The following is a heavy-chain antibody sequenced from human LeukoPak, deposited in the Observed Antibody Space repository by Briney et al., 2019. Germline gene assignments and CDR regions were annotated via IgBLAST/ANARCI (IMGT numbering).Heavy chain of an antibody. D-gene: IGHD1-20*01. V-gene: IGHV5-51*01. CDR1: GYSFTNYW. CDR3: ARGGNYNWIFFDY. CDR2: IYPGDSDT. Sequence: GESLKISCQGSGYSFTNYWLAWVRQMPGQGLEWMGIIYPGDSDTRYSPSFQGQVTISADKSISTAYLQWSSLKASDTAMYYCARGGNYNWIFFDYWGQGTLVTVSS. J-gene: IGHJ4*02.